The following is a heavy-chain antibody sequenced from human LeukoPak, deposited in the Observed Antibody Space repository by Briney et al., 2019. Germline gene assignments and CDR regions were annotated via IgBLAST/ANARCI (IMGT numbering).Heavy chain of an antibody. D-gene: IGHD6-19*01. CDR1: GYTFTGYY. CDR3: ARGSAVATPTFDY. CDR2: MNPNSGNT. Sequence: GASVKVSCKASGYTFTGYYMHWVRQAPGQGLEWMGWMNPNSGNTGYAQKFQGRVTMTRNTSISTAYMELSSLRSEDTAVYYCARGSAVATPTFDYWGQGTLVTVSS. J-gene: IGHJ4*02. V-gene: IGHV1-8*02.